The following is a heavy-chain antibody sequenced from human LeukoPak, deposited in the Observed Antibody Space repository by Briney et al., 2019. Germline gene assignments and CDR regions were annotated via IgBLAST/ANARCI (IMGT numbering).Heavy chain of an antibody. CDR2: INPNSGGT. J-gene: IGHJ4*02. V-gene: IGHV1-2*06. CDR1: GCTFTGYY. Sequence: ASVKVSCKASGCTFTGYYMHWVRQAPGQGLEWMGRINPNSGGTNYAQKFQGRVTMTRDTSISTAYMEMSRLRSDDTAVYYCARTLEMATTPFDYWGQGTLVTVSS. CDR3: ARTLEMATTPFDY. D-gene: IGHD5-24*01.